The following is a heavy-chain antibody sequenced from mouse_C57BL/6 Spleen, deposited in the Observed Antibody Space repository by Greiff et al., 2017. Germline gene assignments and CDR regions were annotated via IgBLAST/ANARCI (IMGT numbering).Heavy chain of an antibody. J-gene: IGHJ2*01. D-gene: IGHD2-4*01. V-gene: IGHV1-7*01. Sequence: VQLQQSGAELAKPGASVKLSCKASGYTFTSYWMHWVKQRPGQCLEWIGYINPSSGYTKYNQKFKDKATWTADKSSSTAYMQLSSLTYADSAVYYCAYDYDGGDYWGQGTTLTVSS. CDR2: INPSSGYT. CDR3: AYDYDGGDY. CDR1: GYTFTSYW.